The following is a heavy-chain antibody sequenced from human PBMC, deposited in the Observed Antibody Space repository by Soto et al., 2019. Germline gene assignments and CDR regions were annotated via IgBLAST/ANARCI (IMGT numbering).Heavy chain of an antibody. CDR2: IVPMFGTT. CDR3: ARGQNWPHGYPGPDL. D-gene: IGHD1-1*01. J-gene: IGHJ3*01. CDR1: GGTFGSYD. V-gene: IGHV1-69*05. Sequence: QVQLVQSGAEVKNPGSSVKVSCKASGGTFGSYDICWVRQAPGQGLEWMGGIVPMFGTTTYAQKFQGRVTVSXAXSXTTVYMELNSLRSADTAVYYCARGQNWPHGYPGPDLCGQGTMVNVSS.